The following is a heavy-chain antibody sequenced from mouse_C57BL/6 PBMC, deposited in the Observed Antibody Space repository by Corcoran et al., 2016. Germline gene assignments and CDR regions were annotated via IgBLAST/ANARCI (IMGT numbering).Heavy chain of an antibody. CDR2: INPNNGGT. D-gene: IGHD2-14*01. CDR1: GYTFTDYY. Sequence: EVQLQQSGPELVKPGASVKISCKASGYTFTDYYMNWVKQSPGKSLEWIGDINPNNGGTSYNQKFKGKATLTVDKSSSTAYMELRSLTCEDSAVYYCARGTYYRLDYWGQGTTLTVSS. V-gene: IGHV1-26*01. CDR3: ARGTYYRLDY. J-gene: IGHJ2*01.